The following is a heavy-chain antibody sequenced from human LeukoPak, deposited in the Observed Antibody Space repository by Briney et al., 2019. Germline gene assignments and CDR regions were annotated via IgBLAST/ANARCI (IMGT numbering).Heavy chain of an antibody. CDR1: GGSFSGYY. J-gene: IGHJ4*02. V-gene: IGHV4-34*01. D-gene: IGHD6-19*01. Sequence: PSETLSLTCAVYGGSFSGYYWSWIRQPPGKGLEWIGEINHSGSTNYNPSLKSRVTISVDTSKNQFSLKLSSVTAADTAVYYCARVGYSSGWYLRSYWGQGTLVTVSS. CDR3: ARVGYSSGWYLRSY. CDR2: INHSGST.